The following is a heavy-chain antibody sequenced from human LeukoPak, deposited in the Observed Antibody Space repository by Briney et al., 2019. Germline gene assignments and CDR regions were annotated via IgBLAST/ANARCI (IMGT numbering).Heavy chain of an antibody. J-gene: IGHJ3*01. CDR1: GFTFSDYY. V-gene: IGHV3-11*06. CDR2: ISSSSSYT. CDR3: ARGRDYAFDL. D-gene: IGHD4-11*01. Sequence: GGCLRLSCAASGFTFSDYYMTWLRQAPGKGLEWVSYISSSSSYTNYADSVKGRFTISRDNAKNSLYLQMNSLRAEDTAVYYCARGRDYAFDLWGQGTKVTVSS.